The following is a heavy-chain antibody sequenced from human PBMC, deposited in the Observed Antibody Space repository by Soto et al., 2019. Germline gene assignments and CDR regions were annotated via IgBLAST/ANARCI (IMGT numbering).Heavy chain of an antibody. CDR3: AKDRGSGNYGVLKDFEY. CDR2: MSGSGAKT. J-gene: IGHJ4*02. D-gene: IGHD1-26*01. Sequence: EVQLLESGGGLVQPGGSLRLSCESSGFTFAGYAINWVRQAPGKGLEWVSAMSGSGAKTFYAGSVKGRFTISRDNSKNTVYLQMNSLRGDDTAIYFCAKDRGSGNYGVLKDFEYWGQGTLVTVSS. V-gene: IGHV3-23*01. CDR1: GFTFAGYA.